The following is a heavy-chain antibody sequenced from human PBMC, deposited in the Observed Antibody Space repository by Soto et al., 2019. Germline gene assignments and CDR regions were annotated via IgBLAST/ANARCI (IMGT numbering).Heavy chain of an antibody. CDR1: GFTFSSYA. J-gene: IGHJ4*02. V-gene: IGHV3-23*01. CDR3: AKGTYYYDSSGYPIDY. CDR2: ISGSGGST. D-gene: IGHD3-22*01. Sequence: GGSLRLSCAASGFTFSSYAMSWVRQAPGKGLEWVSAISGSGGSTYYADSVKGRFTISRDNSKNTLYLQMNSLRAEDTAVYYCAKGTYYYDSSGYPIDYWGQGTLVTVSS.